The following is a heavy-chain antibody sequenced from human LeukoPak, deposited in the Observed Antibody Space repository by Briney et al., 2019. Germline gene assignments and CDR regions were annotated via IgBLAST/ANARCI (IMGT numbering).Heavy chain of an antibody. Sequence: PSETLSLTCAVYGGSFSGYYWSWIRQPPGKGLEWIGEINHSGSPNYNPSLKSRVTISVDTSKNQFSLKLSSVTAADTAVYYCANRGSVVTAMSGHWFDPWGQGTLVTVSS. J-gene: IGHJ5*02. D-gene: IGHD2-21*02. CDR3: ANRGSVVTAMSGHWFDP. V-gene: IGHV4-34*01. CDR2: INHSGSP. CDR1: GGSFSGYY.